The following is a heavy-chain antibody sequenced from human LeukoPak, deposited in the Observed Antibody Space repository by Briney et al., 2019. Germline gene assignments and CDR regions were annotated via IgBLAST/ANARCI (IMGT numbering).Heavy chain of an antibody. CDR2: INPKSGDT. J-gene: IGHJ4*02. Sequence: ASVTVSCKGSGYTFSDYYLHWVRQAPGQGLEWMGWINPKSGDTKFAQKFQGRVTMTRDTSITTAYLELSRLTSDDAALYYCAAAGPMYYFDYWGQGTLVTVSS. CDR3: AAAGPMYYFDY. CDR1: GYTFSDYY. D-gene: IGHD2-15*01. V-gene: IGHV1-2*02.